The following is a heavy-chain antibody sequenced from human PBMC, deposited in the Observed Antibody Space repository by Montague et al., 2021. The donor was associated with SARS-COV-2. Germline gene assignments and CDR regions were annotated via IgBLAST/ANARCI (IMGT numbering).Heavy chain of an antibody. CDR3: ASGIYPSGSYYNRYYYGLNI. D-gene: IGHD3-10*01. CDR2: INHSANT. J-gene: IGHJ6*02. V-gene: IGHV4-34*01. Sequence: SETLSLTCAVYGGSLSGYYWSWIRQPPEKGLEWIGEINHSANTKYNPSPKSPVTISIDTFKNQFSLKMTSVTAADTATYYCASGIYPSGSYYNRYYYGLNIWGPGTTVIVSS. CDR1: GGSLSGYY.